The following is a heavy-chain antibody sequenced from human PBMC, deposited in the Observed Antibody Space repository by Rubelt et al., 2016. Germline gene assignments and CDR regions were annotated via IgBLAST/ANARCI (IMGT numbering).Heavy chain of an antibody. Sequence: QVQLVQSGAEVKKPGASVKVSCKASGYTFTSYGISWVRQAPGQGLEWMGWISAYNGNTNYAQKPQGRVNMTTDTSTSTAYMELRSLRSDDTAVYYCARDLPPFRRYNWNFPLDYWGQGTLVTVSS. CDR2: ISAYNGNT. V-gene: IGHV1-18*01. CDR1: GYTFTSYG. J-gene: IGHJ4*02. D-gene: IGHD1-7*01. CDR3: ARDLPPFRRYNWNFPLDY.